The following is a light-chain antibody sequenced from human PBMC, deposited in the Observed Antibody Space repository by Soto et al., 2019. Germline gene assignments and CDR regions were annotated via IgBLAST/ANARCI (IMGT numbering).Light chain of an antibody. J-gene: IGLJ1*01. Sequence: QSVLTQPASVSGSPGQSITISCTGTSSDVGGYNYVSWYQQYPGKAPKLMIYDVTVRPSGVSNRFSGSKSGNTASLTISGLQAEDVADYYCSSYTTITTRVFGAGTKVTVL. CDR3: SSYTTITTRV. CDR1: SSDVGGYNY. V-gene: IGLV2-14*01. CDR2: DVT.